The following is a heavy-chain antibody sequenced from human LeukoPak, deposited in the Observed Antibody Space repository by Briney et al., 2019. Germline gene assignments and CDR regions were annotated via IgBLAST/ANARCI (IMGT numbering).Heavy chain of an antibody. D-gene: IGHD2-15*01. CDR1: GFTFSDYN. CDR2: ISRSGSTK. CDR3: ARVLRYCSGGNCYSGGLGYMDV. V-gene: IGHV3-11*01. Sequence: GGSLRLPCAASGFTFSDYNMRWIRQAPGKGLEWVSSISRSGSTKYYADSVKGRFTISRDNAKNSLFLQMNSLRAEDTAVYYCARVLRYCSGGNCYSGGLGYMDVWGKGTTVTISS. J-gene: IGHJ6*03.